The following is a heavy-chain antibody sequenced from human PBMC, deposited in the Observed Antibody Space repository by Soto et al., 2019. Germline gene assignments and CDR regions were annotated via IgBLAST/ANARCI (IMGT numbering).Heavy chain of an antibody. Sequence: GGSLRLSCAASGFTFSRYTMNWVRQAPGKGLEWVSSISSSSSYIYYGDSLKGRFTISRDNAKNSLSLLMHTLRAEDTALYYCARNSAGNYGIEYWGQGTLVTVSS. CDR3: ARNSAGNYGIEY. J-gene: IGHJ4*02. CDR2: ISSSSSYI. V-gene: IGHV3-21*01. D-gene: IGHD3-10*01. CDR1: GFTFSRYT.